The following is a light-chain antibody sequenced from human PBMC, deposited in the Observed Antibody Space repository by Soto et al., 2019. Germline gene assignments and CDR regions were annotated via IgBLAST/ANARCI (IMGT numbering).Light chain of an antibody. Sequence: EIVLTQSPATLSLSPGERATLSCRASQSVCNFLAWYQHKPGRAPRLLVYDASIMATGNPARLSGRGSGTDFTLTISGLEPEDFAVYYCQQRNDWPLSLGGGTKVEIK. CDR1: QSVCNF. J-gene: IGKJ4*01. CDR3: QQRNDWPLS. CDR2: DAS. V-gene: IGKV3-11*01.